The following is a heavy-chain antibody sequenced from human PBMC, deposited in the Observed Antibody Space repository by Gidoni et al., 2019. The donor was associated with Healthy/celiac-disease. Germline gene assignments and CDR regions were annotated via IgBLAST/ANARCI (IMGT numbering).Heavy chain of an antibody. D-gene: IGHD2-2*01. CDR3: ARSIVVVPYYFDY. V-gene: IGHV3-23*01. J-gene: IGHJ4*02. CDR2: ISGSGGST. CDR1: GFTFSSYA. Sequence: EVQLLESGGGLVQPGGSLRLSCAASGFTFSSYAMGWFRQAPGKGLEWVSAISGSGGSTYYADSVKGRFTISRDNSKNTLYLQMNSLRAEDTAVYYCARSIVVVPYYFDYWGQGTLVTVSS.